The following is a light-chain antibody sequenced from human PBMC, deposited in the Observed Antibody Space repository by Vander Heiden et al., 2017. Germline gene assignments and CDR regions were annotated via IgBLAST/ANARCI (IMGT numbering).Light chain of an antibody. CDR2: EVS. CDR1: SSDVGGYSY. V-gene: IGLV2-14*01. Sequence: QSALTQPASVSGSPGQSITISCTGTSSDVGGYSYVSWYQQHPGKAPKLMIYEVSNRPSGVSNRFSGSKSGNTASLTISGLQPEDEADYYCNSYTSSRTRVFGTGTKVTVL. CDR3: NSYTSSRTRV. J-gene: IGLJ1*01.